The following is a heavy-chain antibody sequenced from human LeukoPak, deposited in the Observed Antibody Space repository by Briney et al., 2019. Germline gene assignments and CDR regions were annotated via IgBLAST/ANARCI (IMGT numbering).Heavy chain of an antibody. J-gene: IGHJ6*02. CDR2: ISAYNGNT. V-gene: IGHV1-18*01. D-gene: IGHD2-2*01. Sequence: ASVEVSCKASGYTFTSYGISWVRQAPGQGLEWMGWISAYNGNTNYAQKLQGRVTMTTDTSTSTAYMELRSLRSDDTAVYYCASLGYCSSTSCPPTGYYYGMDVWGQGTTVTVSS. CDR3: ASLGYCSSTSCPPTGYYYGMDV. CDR1: GYTFTSYG.